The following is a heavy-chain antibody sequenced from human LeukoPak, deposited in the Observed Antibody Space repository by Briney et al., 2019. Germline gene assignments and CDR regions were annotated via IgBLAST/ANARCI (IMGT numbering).Heavy chain of an antibody. J-gene: IGHJ4*02. Sequence: GGSLRLSCAASGFTLRSYSMSWVRQAPGKGLEWVASIKQDGSEQYYVDSVKGRFTISRDNAKNSLYLQMNSLRAEDTAVYYCARDAYSSSWPRADWGQGTLVTVSS. D-gene: IGHD6-13*01. CDR3: ARDAYSSSWPRAD. CDR1: GFTLRSYS. V-gene: IGHV3-7*01. CDR2: IKQDGSEQ.